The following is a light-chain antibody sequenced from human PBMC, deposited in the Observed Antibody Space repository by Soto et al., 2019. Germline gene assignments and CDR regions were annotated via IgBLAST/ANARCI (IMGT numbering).Light chain of an antibody. Sequence: AIRMTQSPSSFSASTGDRVTITCRASQGISSYLAWYQQKPGKAPKLLIYAASTLQSGVPSRFSGSGSGTDFTLPISCLQSEDFATYYCQQYYSYPYSFGQGTKVDIK. CDR1: QGISSY. V-gene: IGKV1-8*01. J-gene: IGKJ2*03. CDR3: QQYYSYPYS. CDR2: AAS.